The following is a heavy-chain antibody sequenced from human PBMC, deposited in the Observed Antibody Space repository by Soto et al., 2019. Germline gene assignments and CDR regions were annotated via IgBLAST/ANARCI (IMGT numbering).Heavy chain of an antibody. J-gene: IGHJ4*02. D-gene: IGHD1-26*01. CDR1: GGTFSSYT. V-gene: IGHV1-69*02. Sequence: QVQLVQSGAEVKKPGASVKVSCKASGGTFSSYTISWVRQAPGQGLAWLGRIIPFLGIANQAQKFHGRVTITADKSTSTAYMELSSLRSEDTDVYYCARGAMDGVGATIVRSDLDYWGQGTLVTVSS. CDR2: IIPFLGIA. CDR3: ARGAMDGVGATIVRSDLDY.